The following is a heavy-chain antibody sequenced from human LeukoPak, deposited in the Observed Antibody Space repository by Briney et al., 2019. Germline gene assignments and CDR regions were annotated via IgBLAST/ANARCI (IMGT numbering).Heavy chain of an antibody. CDR1: GGAISSYY. D-gene: IGHD3-10*01. CDR2: IFYSGST. V-gene: IGHV4-59*12. Sequence: SELLCFTGSVLGGAISSYYWSWIRQSPGKALEGFGSIFYSGSTNYNPSLKSRVTISVDTSKIQFSLKLSSVTAADTAVYYCARTPPAITMVRGVITPGGYFDYWGQGTLVTVSS. J-gene: IGHJ4*02. CDR3: ARTPPAITMVRGVITPGGYFDY.